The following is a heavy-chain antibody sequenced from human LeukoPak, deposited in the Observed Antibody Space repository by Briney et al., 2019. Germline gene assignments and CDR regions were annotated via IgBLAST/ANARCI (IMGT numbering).Heavy chain of an antibody. CDR2: ISASGGST. D-gene: IGHD3-10*01. V-gene: IGHV3-23*01. J-gene: IGHJ4*02. Sequence: GGSLRLSCAASGFTFSSYAMSWVRQAPGKGLEWVSAISASGGSTYYADSVKGRFTISRDNSKNTLYLQMNSLRAEDTAVYYCAKGVAELLWFGESPVDFDYWGQGTLVTVSS. CDR3: AKGVAELLWFGESPVDFDY. CDR1: GFTFSSYA.